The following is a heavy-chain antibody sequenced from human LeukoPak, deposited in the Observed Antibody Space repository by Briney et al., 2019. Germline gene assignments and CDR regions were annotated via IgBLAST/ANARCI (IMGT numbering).Heavy chain of an antibody. D-gene: IGHD1-7*01. CDR1: GFTVSSNY. V-gene: IGHV3-66*04. CDR2: IYSGGST. J-gene: IGHJ4*02. Sequence: GGSLRLSCAASGFTVSSNYMSWVRQAPGKGLEWVSVIYSGGSTYYADSVKGRFTISRDNSKNTLYLQMNSLRAEDTAVYYCASQATGSYNWNYENFDYWGQGTLVTVSS. CDR3: ASQATGSYNWNYENFDY.